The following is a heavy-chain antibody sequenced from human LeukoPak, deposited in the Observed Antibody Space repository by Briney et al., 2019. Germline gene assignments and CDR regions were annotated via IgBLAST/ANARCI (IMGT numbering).Heavy chain of an antibody. CDR3: AREGQWLVRGYYYMDV. V-gene: IGHV4-4*07. CDR2: IYTSGST. CDR1: GGSISSYY. D-gene: IGHD6-19*01. J-gene: IGHJ6*03. Sequence: SETLSLTCTVSGGSISSYYWSWIRQPARKGLEWIGRIYTSGSTNYNPSLKSRVTMSVDTSKNQFSLKLSSVTAADTAVYYCAREGQWLVRGYYYMDVWGKGTTVTVSS.